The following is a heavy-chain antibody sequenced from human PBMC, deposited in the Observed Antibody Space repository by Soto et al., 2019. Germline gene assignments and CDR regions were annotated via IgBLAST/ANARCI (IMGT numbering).Heavy chain of an antibody. Sequence: GASVKVSCKASGYTFTSYGISWVRQAPGQGLEWMGWISAYNGNTNYAQKLQGRVTMTTDTSTSTAYMELRSLRSDDTAVYYCARGQVDYDILTGSFWYYYYYMDVWGKGTTVTVS. V-gene: IGHV1-18*01. D-gene: IGHD3-9*01. CDR1: GYTFTSYG. CDR3: ARGQVDYDILTGSFWYYYYYMDV. CDR2: ISAYNGNT. J-gene: IGHJ6*03.